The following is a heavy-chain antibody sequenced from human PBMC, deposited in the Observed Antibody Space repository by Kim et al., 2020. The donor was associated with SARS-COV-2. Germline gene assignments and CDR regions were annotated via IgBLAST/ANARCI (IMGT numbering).Heavy chain of an antibody. J-gene: IGHJ4*02. V-gene: IGHV4-4*07. D-gene: IGHD6-19*01. CDR3: ARDRLAVGLKLYYFDY. CDR2: IYTSGST. Sequence: SETLSLTCTVSGGSISSYYWSWIRQPAGKGLEWIGRIYTSGSTNYNPSLKSRVTMSVDTSKNQFSLKLSSVTAADTAVYYCARDRLAVGLKLYYFDYWGQGTLVTVSS. CDR1: GGSISSYY.